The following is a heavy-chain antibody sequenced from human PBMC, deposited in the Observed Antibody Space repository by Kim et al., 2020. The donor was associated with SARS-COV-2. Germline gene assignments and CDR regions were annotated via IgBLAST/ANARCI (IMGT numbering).Heavy chain of an antibody. CDR3: ARERRYLALDFDY. J-gene: IGHJ4*02. Sequence: YAQKFQGRVTMTTDTSTSTAYMELRSLRSDDTAVYYCARERRYLALDFDYWGQGTLVTVSS. D-gene: IGHD3-9*01. V-gene: IGHV1-18*01.